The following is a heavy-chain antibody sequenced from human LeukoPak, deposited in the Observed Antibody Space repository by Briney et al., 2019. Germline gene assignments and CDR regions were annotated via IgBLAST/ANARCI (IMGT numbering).Heavy chain of an antibody. V-gene: IGHV3-21*01. D-gene: IGHD1-26*01. J-gene: IGHJ6*03. CDR1: GFTFSNYN. Sequence: GGSLRLSCAASGFTFSNYNMNGVGQTPGKGLEGVSSITRGSMYTFYADSVKGRFTIYRDNAKNSLTMHMNSQRAGDTAVYYCARDPYNGSYGDDYYYYIDFWRKGTTVTISS. CDR2: ITRGSMYT. CDR3: ARDPYNGSYGDDYYYYIDF.